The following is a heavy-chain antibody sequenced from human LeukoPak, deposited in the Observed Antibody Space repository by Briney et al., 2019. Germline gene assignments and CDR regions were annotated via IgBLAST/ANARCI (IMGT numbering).Heavy chain of an antibody. V-gene: IGHV3-23*01. Sequence: GGSLRLSCAASGFTFSTYAMSWVRQAPGKGLEWVSAINGIGGSTYYADSVKGRFTISRDDSKNTLYLQMNSLRAEDTAVYYCAKDYPTMGVSYWGQGTLVTVSS. J-gene: IGHJ4*02. CDR1: GFTFSTYA. CDR3: AKDYPTMGVSY. CDR2: INGIGGST. D-gene: IGHD3-10*01.